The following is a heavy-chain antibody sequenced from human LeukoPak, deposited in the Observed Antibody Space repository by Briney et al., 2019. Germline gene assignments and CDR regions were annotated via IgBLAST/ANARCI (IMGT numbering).Heavy chain of an antibody. D-gene: IGHD5-12*01. CDR1: GGSFSGYY. Sequence: SETLSLTCAAYGGSFSGYYWSWLRQPPGKGLEWIGEINHSGSTNYNPSLKSRVTISVDTSKNQFSLRLSSVTAADTAVYYCASLMVATDYFDYWGQGTLVTVSS. CDR2: INHSGST. CDR3: ASLMVATDYFDY. V-gene: IGHV4-34*01. J-gene: IGHJ4*02.